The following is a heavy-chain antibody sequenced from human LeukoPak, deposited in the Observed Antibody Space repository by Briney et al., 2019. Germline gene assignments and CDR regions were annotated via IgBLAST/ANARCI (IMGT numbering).Heavy chain of an antibody. CDR2: FDPEDSET. Sequence: ASVKLSCKVSGYTLTELSMHWVRQAPGKGLEWMGGFDPEDSETIYAQKFQGRVTMTEDTSTDTAYVELSSLRSEDTAVYYCAISSQYQLLPIAGLSLRFDPWGQGTLVTVSS. D-gene: IGHD2-2*01. V-gene: IGHV1-24*01. CDR1: GYTLTELS. CDR3: AISSQYQLLPIAGLSLRFDP. J-gene: IGHJ5*02.